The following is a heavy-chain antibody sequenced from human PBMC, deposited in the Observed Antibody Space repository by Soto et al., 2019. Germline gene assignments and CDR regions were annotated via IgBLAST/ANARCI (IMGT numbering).Heavy chain of an antibody. CDR3: ARGASMVRGVILDAFDI. CDR2: INADNGNT. D-gene: IGHD3-10*01. J-gene: IGHJ3*02. V-gene: IGHV1-3*01. CDR1: GYTFTSYP. Sequence: QVQLVQSGAEVKKPGASVKVSCKASGYTFTSYPMHWVRQAPGQRLEWMGWINADNGNTKYSQKFQGRVTMTRDTSASTAYIELTSRRPEYTAVYYWARGASMVRGVILDAFDIWGQGTMVTVSS.